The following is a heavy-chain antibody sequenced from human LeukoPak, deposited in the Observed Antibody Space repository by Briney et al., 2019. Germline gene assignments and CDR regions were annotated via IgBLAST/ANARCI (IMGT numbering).Heavy chain of an antibody. CDR2: INPNSGGT. D-gene: IGHD2-2*01. CDR3: ARDCSSTSCSDY. CDR1: GYTFTGYY. V-gene: IGHV1-2*02. J-gene: IGHJ4*02. Sequence: ASVKVSXKASGYTFTGYYMHWVRQAPGQGLEWMGWINPNSGGTNYAQKFQGRVTMTRDTSISTAYMELSRLRSDDTAVYYCARDCSSTSCSDYWGQGTLVTVSS.